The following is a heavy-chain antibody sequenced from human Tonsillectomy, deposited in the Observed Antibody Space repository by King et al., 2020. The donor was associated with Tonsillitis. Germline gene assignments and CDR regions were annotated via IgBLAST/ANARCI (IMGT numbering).Heavy chain of an antibody. CDR3: ARLEGGSPYYYYYMDV. J-gene: IGHJ6*03. D-gene: IGHD3-16*01. CDR1: GYSFSTYW. CDR2: THPGDSDT. Sequence: QLVQSGAEVKKPGDSLKISCRGTGYSFSTYWIGWVRQMPGKGREWMWFTHPGDSDTRYSPSFQGKGTISADKSIDTAYMQGSSLKASDTAIYYCARLEGGSPYYYYYMDVWGKGTTVTVSS. V-gene: IGHV5-51*03.